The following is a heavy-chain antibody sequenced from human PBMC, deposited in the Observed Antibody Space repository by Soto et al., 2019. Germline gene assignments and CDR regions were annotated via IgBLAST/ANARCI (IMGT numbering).Heavy chain of an antibody. CDR3: ARGGNCRTTSCPLGYFSAMDV. J-gene: IGHJ6*02. V-gene: IGHV1-18*01. CDR2: ISAYNGNT. Sequence: ASVKVSCKASGYTFTSYGISWVRQAPGQGLEWMGWISAYNGNTNYAQKLQGRVTMTTDTSTSTAYMELRSLRSDDTAVYYCARGGNCRTTSCPLGYFSAMDVWGQGTTVTVSS. CDR1: GYTFTSYG. D-gene: IGHD2-2*01.